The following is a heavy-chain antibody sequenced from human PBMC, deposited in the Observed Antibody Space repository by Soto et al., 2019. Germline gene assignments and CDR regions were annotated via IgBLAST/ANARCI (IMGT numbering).Heavy chain of an antibody. CDR3: ARAQTGTFLYGMDV. J-gene: IGHJ6*02. CDR2: IIPIFGTA. D-gene: IGHD1-7*01. V-gene: IGHV1-69*13. Sequence: ASVKVSCKASGGTFSSYAISWVRQAPGQGLEWMGGIIPIFGTANYAQKFQGRVTITADESTGTAYMELSSLRSEDTAVYYCARAQTGTFLYGMDVWGQGTTVTVSS. CDR1: GGTFSSYA.